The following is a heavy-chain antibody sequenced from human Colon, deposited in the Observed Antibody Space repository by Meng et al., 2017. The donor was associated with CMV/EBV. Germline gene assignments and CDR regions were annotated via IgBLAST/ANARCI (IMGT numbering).Heavy chain of an antibody. CDR2: IRFDGSQQ. V-gene: IGHV3-30*02. D-gene: IGHD3-3*02. CDR1: AFIFSHYS. J-gene: IGHJ4*02. Sequence: AQLVRAGGGVVPPGGSLGLSCVTSAFIFSHYSMQWIRQSPGKGLEWVAHIRFDGSQQFYVQSVKGRFTVSRHDPKNTLYLQMNDLRPEDTGVYYCATDHLWGMPNWGRGTLVTVSS. CDR3: ATDHLWGMPN.